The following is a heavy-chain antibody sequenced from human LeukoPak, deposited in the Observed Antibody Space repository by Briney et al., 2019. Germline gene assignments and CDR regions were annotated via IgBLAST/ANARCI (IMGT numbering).Heavy chain of an antibody. J-gene: IGHJ6*03. D-gene: IGHD3-3*01. V-gene: IGHV4-59*11. CDR1: GGSISSHY. CDR2: IYYSGST. CDR3: ASRATTYYDFWSGPSTDYYYYYMDV. Sequence: SETLSLTCTVSGGSISSHYWSWIRQPPGKGLEWIGYIYYSGSTNYNPSLKSRVTVSVDTSKNQFSLKLSSVTAADTAVCYCASRATTYYDFWSGPSTDYYYYYMDVWGKGTTVTVSS.